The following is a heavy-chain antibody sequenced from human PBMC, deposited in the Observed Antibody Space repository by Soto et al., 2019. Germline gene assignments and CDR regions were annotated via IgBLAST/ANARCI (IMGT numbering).Heavy chain of an antibody. CDR3: TTDYVHPAFSGSWRGAYDI. D-gene: IGHD2-15*01. CDR2: IKSQSDGGAT. V-gene: IGHV3-15*07. J-gene: IGHJ3*02. Sequence: EVQVVESGGGLVKPGGSLRLSCAASGFTVTNAWMTWVRQAPGKGLEWVGRIKSQSDGGATDYAAPVKGRFTMSRDASKNTMYLQMNSLETEDTAIYYCTTDYVHPAFSGSWRGAYDIWGQGTLVTVSS. CDR1: GFTVTNAW.